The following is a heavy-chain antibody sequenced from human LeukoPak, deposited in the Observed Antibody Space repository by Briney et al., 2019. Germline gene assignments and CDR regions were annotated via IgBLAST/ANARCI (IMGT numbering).Heavy chain of an antibody. V-gene: IGHV1-2*02. CDR1: GYTFTGYY. CDR3: ARDYGVFGVVSLYYYMDV. Sequence: ASVKVSCEASGYTFTGYYMHWVRQAPGQGLEWMGWINPNSSGTNYAQKLQGRVTITRDTAMNSAYMELNRLRAEDTAVYYCARDYGVFGVVSLYYYMDVWGKGTTVTVSS. J-gene: IGHJ6*03. D-gene: IGHD3-3*01. CDR2: INPNSSGT.